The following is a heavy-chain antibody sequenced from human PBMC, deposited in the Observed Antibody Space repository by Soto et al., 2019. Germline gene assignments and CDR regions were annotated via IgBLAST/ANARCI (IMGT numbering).Heavy chain of an antibody. CDR3: AINEGRYVSNCDY. D-gene: IGHD3-16*01. J-gene: IGHJ4*02. CDR1: GGIFTRYD. CDR2: IIPIFGTT. Sequence: QVQLVQSGAEVKKPGSSVKVSCKASGGIFTRYDIRWVRQAPGQGLEWMGAIIPIFGTTNYAQKFQGRVTITADAPTSTAYMELTSIRYEDTAIYYCAINEGRYVSNCDYWGQGTLVTVSS. V-gene: IGHV1-69*01.